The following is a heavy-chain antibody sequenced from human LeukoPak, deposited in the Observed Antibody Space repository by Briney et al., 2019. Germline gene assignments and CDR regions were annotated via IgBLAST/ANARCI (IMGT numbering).Heavy chain of an antibody. Sequence: PGGSLRLSCAASGFTFSSYAMYWVRQAPGKGLEWVAVISYDGSNKYYADSVKGRFTISRDNSKNTLYLQMNSLRAEDTAVYYCAKEGDSSSSGAFDIWGQGTMVTVSS. CDR2: ISYDGSNK. CDR3: AKEGDSSSSGAFDI. V-gene: IGHV3-30-3*01. J-gene: IGHJ3*02. D-gene: IGHD6-13*01. CDR1: GFTFSSYA.